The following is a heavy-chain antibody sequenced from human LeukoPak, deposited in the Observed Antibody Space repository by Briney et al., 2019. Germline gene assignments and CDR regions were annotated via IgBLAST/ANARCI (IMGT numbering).Heavy chain of an antibody. Sequence: GGSLRLSCAVSGFTFSSYWMSWVRQAPGKGLECVANINEDGSEKYYVDSVKGRFSISRDNAKNSLYLQMNSLGAEDTAVYYCATTTHFDYWGQGILVTVSS. D-gene: IGHD1-14*01. V-gene: IGHV3-7*01. J-gene: IGHJ4*02. CDR2: INEDGSEK. CDR3: ATTTHFDY. CDR1: GFTFSSYW.